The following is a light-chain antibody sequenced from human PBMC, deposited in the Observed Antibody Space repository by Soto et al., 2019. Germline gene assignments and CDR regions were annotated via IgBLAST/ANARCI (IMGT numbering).Light chain of an antibody. J-gene: IGKJ1*01. Sequence: DIQMTQSPSTLSASVGDRVTITCRARQSISTWLAWYQQKPGKAPQVLIYQASSLQSGVPSRFSGSGSGTEFTLTISSLQPDDFATYYCQQYYTSSWTFGQGTKVEI. CDR3: QQYYTSSWT. CDR2: QAS. CDR1: QSISTW. V-gene: IGKV1-5*03.